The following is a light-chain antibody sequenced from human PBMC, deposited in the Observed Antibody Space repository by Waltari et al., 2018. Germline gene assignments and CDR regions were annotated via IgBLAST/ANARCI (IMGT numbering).Light chain of an antibody. CDR2: EVF. CDR1: SNDIGSYNY. Sequence: QSALTQPPSASGSPGQSVTISCNGTSNDIGSYNYVSWYQQYPGKAPKLVIYEVFQRPAGVPDRFSVSKSGNTASLTVSGLQIEDEADYYCGSYGGSNTDVFGSGTTVTVL. CDR3: GSYGGSNTDV. V-gene: IGLV2-8*01. J-gene: IGLJ1*01.